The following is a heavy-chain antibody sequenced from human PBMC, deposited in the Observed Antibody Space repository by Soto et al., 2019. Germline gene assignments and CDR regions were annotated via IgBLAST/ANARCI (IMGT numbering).Heavy chain of an antibody. CDR3: ARPNHGI. CDR1: GGSISSSSFY. V-gene: IGHV4-39*01. CDR2: IFYSGST. J-gene: IGHJ4*02. Sequence: SETLSLTCTVSGGSISSSSFYWGWIRQPPGKGPEWIGSIFYSGSTYYNPSLKSRLTISVDTSKNQFSLKLSSVTAADTAVYYCARPNHGIWGQGTLVTVSS. D-gene: IGHD7-27*01.